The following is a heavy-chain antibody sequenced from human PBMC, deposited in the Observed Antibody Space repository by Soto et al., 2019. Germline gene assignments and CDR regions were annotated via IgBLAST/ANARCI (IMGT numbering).Heavy chain of an antibody. CDR3: TTDFDGPFTMIVPDYPY. D-gene: IGHD3-22*01. Sequence: PGGSLRLSCAASGFTFSNAWMSWVRQAPGKGLEWVGRIKSKTDGGTTDYAAPVKGRFTISRDDSKNTLYLQMNSLKTEDTAVYYCTTDFDGPFTMIVPDYPYWGQGNLVNVSS. V-gene: IGHV3-15*01. CDR1: GFTFSNAW. J-gene: IGHJ4*02. CDR2: IKSKTDGGTT.